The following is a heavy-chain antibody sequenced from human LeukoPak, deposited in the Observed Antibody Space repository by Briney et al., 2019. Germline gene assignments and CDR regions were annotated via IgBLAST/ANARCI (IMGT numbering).Heavy chain of an antibody. J-gene: IGHJ6*03. D-gene: IGHD6-13*01. V-gene: IGHV3-23*01. CDR1: GFTFSSYA. CDR3: AKGMSSSWYNYYYYYMDV. Sequence: GGSLRLSCAASGFTFSSYAMSWVRQAPGKGLEWVSAISGSGGSTYYADSVKGRFTISRDNSKNTLYLQMNSLRAEDTAVYYCAKGMSSSWYNYYYYYMDVWGKGTTVTVSS. CDR2: ISGSGGST.